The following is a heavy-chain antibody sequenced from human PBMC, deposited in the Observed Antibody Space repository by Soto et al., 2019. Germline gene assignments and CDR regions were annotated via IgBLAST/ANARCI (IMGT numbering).Heavy chain of an antibody. CDR1: GFTFSRYG. D-gene: IGHD2-2*01. CDR2: ISYDGSNK. V-gene: IGHV3-30*18. Sequence: QVQLVESGGGVVQPGRSLRLSCEASGFTFSRYGMNWVRQAPGKGLEWVAVISYDGSNKYYADSVKGRFTISIDSSKNTLYLQMNSLRAEDTAVYYCAKDIVVVAAASPLDYYYGMDVWGQGTTVTVSS. CDR3: AKDIVVVAAASPLDYYYGMDV. J-gene: IGHJ6*02.